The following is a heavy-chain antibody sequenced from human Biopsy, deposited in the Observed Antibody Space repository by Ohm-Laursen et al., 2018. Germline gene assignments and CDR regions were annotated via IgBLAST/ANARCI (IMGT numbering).Heavy chain of an antibody. D-gene: IGHD4-23*01. Sequence: GSLRLSCAASGFSFNDYHMRWIRQAPGRGLEWVSYISGGGTIYYGDSMKGRVTISRDNAKNSLYLQMHSLRAEDTAVYYCARDTRWSPYSMDVWGQGTTVTVSS. CDR2: ISGGGTI. J-gene: IGHJ6*02. CDR3: ARDTRWSPYSMDV. CDR1: GFSFNDYH. V-gene: IGHV3-11*01.